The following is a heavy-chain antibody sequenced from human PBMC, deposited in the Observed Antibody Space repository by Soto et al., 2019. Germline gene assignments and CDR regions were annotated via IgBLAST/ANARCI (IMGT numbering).Heavy chain of an antibody. CDR1: GDTFTSYG. D-gene: IGHD3-3*01. V-gene: IGHV1-18*01. CDR2: ISAYNGNT. CDR3: ARDVTRDTIFGVVIIRYNWFDP. Sequence: ASLKVCCKASGDTFTSYGISWVRQAPGQGLEWMGWISAYNGNTNYAQKLQGRVTMTTDTSTSTAYMELRSLRSGDTAVYYCARDVTRDTIFGVVIIRYNWFDPWGQGTLVTVSS. J-gene: IGHJ5*02.